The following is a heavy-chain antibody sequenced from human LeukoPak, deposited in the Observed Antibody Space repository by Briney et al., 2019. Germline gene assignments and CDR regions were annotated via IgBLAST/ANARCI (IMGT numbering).Heavy chain of an antibody. D-gene: IGHD1-26*01. CDR1: GYSIRSDYY. CDR3: ARAIEVGAMTPFDY. Sequence: PSETLSLTCTVSGYSIRSDYYWGWIRQPPGKGLEWIGSIYHSGSTYYNPSLKSRVTISVDTSKNQFSLKLSSVTAADTAVYYCARAIEVGAMTPFDYWGQGTLVTVSS. V-gene: IGHV4-38-2*02. CDR2: IYHSGST. J-gene: IGHJ4*02.